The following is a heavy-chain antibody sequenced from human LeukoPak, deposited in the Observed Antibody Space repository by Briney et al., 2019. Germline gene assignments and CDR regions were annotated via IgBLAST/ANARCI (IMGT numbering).Heavy chain of an antibody. Sequence: ASVKVSCKASGYTFTSYYMHWVRQAPGQGLEWMGIINSSGGSTSYAQKFQGRVTMTRDTSTSTVYMELSSLRSEDTAVYYCAREEMATITHYYYGMDVWGQGTTVTVSS. J-gene: IGHJ6*02. CDR3: AREEMATITHYYYGMDV. V-gene: IGHV1-46*01. CDR1: GYTFTSYY. D-gene: IGHD5-24*01. CDR2: INSSGGST.